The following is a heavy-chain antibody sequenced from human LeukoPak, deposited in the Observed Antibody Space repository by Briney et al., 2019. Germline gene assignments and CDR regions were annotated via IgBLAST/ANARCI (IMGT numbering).Heavy chain of an antibody. CDR3: ASSDSSGYYVDY. V-gene: IGHV4-39*07. J-gene: IGHJ4*02. D-gene: IGHD3-22*01. CDR2: IYYSGST. Sequence: SETLPLTCTVSGGSINSTTYSWDWIRQPPGKGLEWIGSIYYSGSTYYNSSLKSRVTISVDTSKNQFSLKLTSVTAADTAVYYCASSDSSGYYVDYWGQGTLVTVSS. CDR1: GGSINSTTYS.